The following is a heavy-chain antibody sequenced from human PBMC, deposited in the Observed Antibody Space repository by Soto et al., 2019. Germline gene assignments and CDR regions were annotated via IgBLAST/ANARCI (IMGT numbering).Heavy chain of an antibody. CDR1: GGSISSSSYY. CDR2: IYYSGST. V-gene: IGHV4-39*01. CDR3: ASGYIVVVPAAIDYYYGMDV. J-gene: IGHJ6*02. Sequence: QLQLQESGPGLVKPSETLSLTCTVSGGSISSSSYYWGWIRQPPGKGLEWIGSIYYSGSTYYNPSLNSPVTLSADTSKNQVSLKLSSVTAADPAVYYCASGYIVVVPAAIDYYYGMDVWGQGTTVTVSS. D-gene: IGHD2-2*01.